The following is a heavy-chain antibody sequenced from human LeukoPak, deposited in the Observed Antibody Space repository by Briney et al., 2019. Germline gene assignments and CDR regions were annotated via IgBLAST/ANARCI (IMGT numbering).Heavy chain of an antibody. CDR1: GYTFTSYA. CDR3: ARGSVAAQAGAFDI. CDR2: INTNTGNP. D-gene: IGHD6-19*01. Sequence: ASGKVSCKASGYTFTSYAMNWVRQAPGQGLEWMGWINTNTGNPTYAQGFTGRFVFSLDTSVSTAYLQISSLKAEDTAVYYCARGSVAAQAGAFDIWGQGTMVTVSS. J-gene: IGHJ3*02. V-gene: IGHV7-4-1*02.